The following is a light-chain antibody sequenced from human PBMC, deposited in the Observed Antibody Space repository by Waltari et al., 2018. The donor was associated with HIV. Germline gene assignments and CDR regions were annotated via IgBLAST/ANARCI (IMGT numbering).Light chain of an antibody. V-gene: IGLV1-47*01. J-gene: IGLJ2*01. CDR1: SSNIGSKY. CDR2: RNY. Sequence: QSVLTQPPSASGTPGQRVTISCSGSSSNIGSKYVYWYQQLPGTALKLLIYRNYQRPSGVPDRFSGSKSGTSASLAISGLRSEDEADYYCAAWDDSLSGRGVFGGGTKLTVL. CDR3: AAWDDSLSGRGV.